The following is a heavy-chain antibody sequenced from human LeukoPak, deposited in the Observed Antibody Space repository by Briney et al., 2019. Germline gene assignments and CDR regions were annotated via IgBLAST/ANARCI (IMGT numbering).Heavy chain of an antibody. CDR1: GGSFSGYY. V-gene: IGHV4-34*01. CDR2: INHSGST. D-gene: IGHD3-10*01. Sequence: PSETLSLTCAVSGGSFSGYYWSWIRQPPGKGLEWIGEINHSGSTNYNPSLKSRVTISVDTSKNQFSLKLSSVTAADTAVYYCASIPYGSGKGLWFDPWGQGTLVTVSS. J-gene: IGHJ5*02. CDR3: ASIPYGSGKGLWFDP.